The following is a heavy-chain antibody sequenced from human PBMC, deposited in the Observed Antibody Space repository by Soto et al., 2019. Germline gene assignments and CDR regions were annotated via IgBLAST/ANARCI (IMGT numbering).Heavy chain of an antibody. Sequence: GGSLRLSCAASGFTFSDYYMSWIRQAPGKGLEWVSYISSSGSTIYYADSVKGRFTISRDNAKNSLYLQMNSLRAEDTAVYYCARTTVTAAYDFWSEDNWFDPWGQGTLVTVS. CDR1: GFTFSDYY. CDR2: ISSSGSTI. J-gene: IGHJ5*02. V-gene: IGHV3-11*01. CDR3: ARTTVTAAYDFWSEDNWFDP. D-gene: IGHD3-3*01.